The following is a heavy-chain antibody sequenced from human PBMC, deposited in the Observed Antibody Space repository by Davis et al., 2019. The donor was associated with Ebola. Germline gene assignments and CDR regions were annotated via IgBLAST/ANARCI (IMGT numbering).Heavy chain of an antibody. Sequence: SETLSLTCAVYGGSFSNYHWTWIRQPPGKGLEWIGEINHSGTTNYDPSLKSRVTISVDTSKNQFSLKLSSVTAADTAVYYCARGWRRWLQVMGYWGQGTLVTVSS. CDR1: GGSFSNYH. CDR2: INHSGTT. J-gene: IGHJ4*02. V-gene: IGHV4-34*01. CDR3: ARGWRRWLQVMGY. D-gene: IGHD5-24*01.